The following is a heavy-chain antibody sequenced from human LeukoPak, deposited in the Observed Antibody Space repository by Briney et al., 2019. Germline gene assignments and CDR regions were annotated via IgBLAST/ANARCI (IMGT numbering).Heavy chain of an antibody. CDR2: IIPIFGTA. CDR1: GGTFSSYA. D-gene: IGHD2-2*01. J-gene: IGHJ4*02. Sequence: ASVKVSCKASGGTFSSYAISWVRQAPGQGLEWMGGIIPIFGTANYAQKFQGRVTITADESTSTAYMELSSLRSEDTAVYYCARAIVVVPAQYYFDYWGQGTLVTVSS. CDR3: ARAIVVVPAQYYFDY. V-gene: IGHV1-69*13.